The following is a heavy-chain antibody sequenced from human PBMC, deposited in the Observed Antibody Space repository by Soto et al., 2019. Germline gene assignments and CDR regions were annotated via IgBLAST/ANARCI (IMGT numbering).Heavy chain of an antibody. CDR1: GFTFSSDA. V-gene: IGHV3-23*01. J-gene: IGHJ6*02. Sequence: GGALRLSCAASGFTFSSDAMSWVRQARGKGLEWVSAISGSGGSTYYADSVKGRFTISRDNSKNTLYLQMNSLRAEDTAVYYCAKDTMVRGVQYYYGMDVWGQGTTVTVSS. D-gene: IGHD3-10*01. CDR3: AKDTMVRGVQYYYGMDV. CDR2: ISGSGGST.